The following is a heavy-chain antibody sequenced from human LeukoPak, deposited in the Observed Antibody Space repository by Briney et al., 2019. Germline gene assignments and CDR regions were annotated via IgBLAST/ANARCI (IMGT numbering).Heavy chain of an antibody. V-gene: IGHV3-30*18. CDR3: AKEESSSWLPLDQYGMAV. CDR1: GFTFSSYG. J-gene: IGHJ6*02. CDR2: ISYDGSNK. Sequence: GWSLRLSCAASGFTFSSYGMHWVRQAPGKGLEGVAVISYDGSNKYYADSVKGRFTISRDNSKNTLYLQMNSLRAEDTAVYYWAKEESSSWLPLDQYGMAVWGQATTVTLSS. D-gene: IGHD6-13*01.